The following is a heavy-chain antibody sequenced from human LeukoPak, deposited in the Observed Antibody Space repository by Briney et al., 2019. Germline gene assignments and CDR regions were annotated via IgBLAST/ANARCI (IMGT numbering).Heavy chain of an antibody. V-gene: IGHV4-30-4*01. CDR2: IYYSGST. J-gene: IGHJ4*02. Sequence: SETLSLTCTVSGGSISSGDYYWRWIRQPPGKGLEWIGYIYYSGSTYYNPSLKSRVTISVDTSKNQFSLKLSSVTAADTAVYYCARFNRIAVAGDYWGQGTLVTVSS. CDR3: ARFNRIAVAGDY. CDR1: GGSISSGDYY. D-gene: IGHD6-19*01.